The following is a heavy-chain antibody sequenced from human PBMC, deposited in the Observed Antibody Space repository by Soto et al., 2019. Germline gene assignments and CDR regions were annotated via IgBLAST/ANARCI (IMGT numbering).Heavy chain of an antibody. V-gene: IGHV3-7*05. CDR2: INLDGIEK. J-gene: IGHJ6*02. Sequence: EVQLVESGGGLVQPGGSLRLSCAASGFTFRTYWLSWVRQVPGKGLEWVAKINLDGIEKNYVDSVKGRFTISRDNARNSLYLQMSSLRAEDTALYYCARDGRTSWYSYDYHGMDVWGQGTTVTVSS. D-gene: IGHD5-18*01. CDR1: GFTFRTYW. CDR3: ARDGRTSWYSYDYHGMDV.